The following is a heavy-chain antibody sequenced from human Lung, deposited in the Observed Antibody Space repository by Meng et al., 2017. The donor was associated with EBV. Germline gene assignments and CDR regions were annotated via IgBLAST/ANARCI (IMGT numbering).Heavy chain of an antibody. CDR1: GGSIRSYY. CDR2: IYYSGST. V-gene: IGHV4-59*01. CDR3: ARVRGWELL. Sequence: QVHVRSAGPGLVKPSEPLSPTCTVSGGSIRSYYWSWTRRPPGKGLEWIGYIYYSGSTNYNPSLKSRVTISVDTSKNQFSLKLSSVTAADTAVYYCARVRGWELLWGQGTLVTVSS. J-gene: IGHJ4*02. D-gene: IGHD1-26*01.